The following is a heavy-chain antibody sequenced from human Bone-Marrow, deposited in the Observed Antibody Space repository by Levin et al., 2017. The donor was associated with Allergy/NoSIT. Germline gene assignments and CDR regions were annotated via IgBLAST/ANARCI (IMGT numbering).Heavy chain of an antibody. J-gene: IGHJ5*02. CDR3: ARVRNAGGIPLRFDP. Sequence: SQTLSLTCTVSGDSIQTGHYYWRWIRHHPGKGLEWIANVYYSGATYWNPSLKSRVTLLVDTSKNQFSLRLTSVTAADTAIYYCARVRNAGGIPLRFDPWGQGTPVTVSS. CDR1: GDSIQTGHYY. D-gene: IGHD2-21*01. V-gene: IGHV4-31*03. CDR2: VYYSGAT.